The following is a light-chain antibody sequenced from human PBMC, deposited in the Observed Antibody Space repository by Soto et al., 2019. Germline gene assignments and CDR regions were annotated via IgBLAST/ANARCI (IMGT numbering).Light chain of an antibody. CDR3: QQGDSFSFT. CDR2: AAS. V-gene: IGKV1-12*01. CDR1: QDISSW. J-gene: IGKJ4*01. Sequence: DIHMTQSPSSVSASVGDSVIITCRASQDISSWVAWYQQKPGKAPKLLISAASSLESGVPRRFSGSGSGTDFTLIISSLQPEDFATYCCQQGDSFSFTFGGGTKVKIK.